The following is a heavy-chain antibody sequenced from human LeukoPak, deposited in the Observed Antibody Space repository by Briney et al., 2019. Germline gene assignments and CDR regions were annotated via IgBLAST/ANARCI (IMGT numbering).Heavy chain of an antibody. CDR2: ISGSGDST. CDR1: GSTFSSYA. J-gene: IGHJ2*01. V-gene: IGHV3-23*01. CDR3: AKGHSGTSGHCFDL. Sequence: GGSLRLSCAPSGSTFSSYAMTWVRLTPGKGLEWVSFISGSGDSTNYADSVNGRFTISRDNSRNTLYLQMNSLRAEDTAVYYCAKGHSGTSGHCFDLWGRGTLVTVSS. D-gene: IGHD1-26*01.